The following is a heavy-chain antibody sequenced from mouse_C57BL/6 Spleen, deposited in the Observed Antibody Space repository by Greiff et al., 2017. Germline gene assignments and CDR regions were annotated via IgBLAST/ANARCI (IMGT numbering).Heavy chain of an antibody. Sequence: EVKVVESGGGLVKPGGSLKLSCAASGFTFSDYGMHWVRQAPEKGLEWVAYISSGSSTIYSADTVKGRFTISRDNAKNTLFLQMTSLRSEDTAMYYCERRDYDAIDYWGQGTSVTVSA. CDR2: ISSGSSTI. V-gene: IGHV5-17*01. CDR1: GFTFSDYG. CDR3: ERRDYDAIDY. J-gene: IGHJ4*01.